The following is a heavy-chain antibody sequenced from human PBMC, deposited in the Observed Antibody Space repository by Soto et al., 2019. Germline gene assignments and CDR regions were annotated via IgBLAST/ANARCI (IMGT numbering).Heavy chain of an antibody. Sequence: QVQLQESGPGLVKPSPTLSLTCTVSGGSISSGGYYWSWIRQHPGKGLEWIGYIYYSGSTYYNPSLKSRFTISVDTSKNQFSLKLSSVAAADTAVYYCATERGGDSGHYWYFDLWGRGTLVTVSS. J-gene: IGHJ2*01. CDR2: IYYSGST. V-gene: IGHV4-31*03. CDR1: GGSISSGGYY. CDR3: ATERGGDSGHYWYFDL. D-gene: IGHD2-21*02.